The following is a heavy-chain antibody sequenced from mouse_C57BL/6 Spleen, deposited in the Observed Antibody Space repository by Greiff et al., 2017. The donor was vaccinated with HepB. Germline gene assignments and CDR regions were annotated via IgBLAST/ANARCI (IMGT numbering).Heavy chain of an antibody. D-gene: IGHD1-1*01. CDR3: AREGTTRYFDY. J-gene: IGHJ2*01. CDR1: GFTFSSYG. Sequence: EVQLVESGGDLVKPGGSLKLSCAASGFTFSSYGMSWVRQTPDKRLEWVATISSGGSYTYYPDSVKGRFTISRDNAKNTLYLQMSSLKSEDTAMYYCAREGTTRYFDYWGQGTTLTVSS. V-gene: IGHV5-6*01. CDR2: ISSGGSYT.